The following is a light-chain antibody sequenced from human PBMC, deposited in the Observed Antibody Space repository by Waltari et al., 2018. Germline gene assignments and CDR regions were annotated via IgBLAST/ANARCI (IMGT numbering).Light chain of an antibody. CDR3: QQYFSSPYT. V-gene: IGKV4-1*01. Sequence: DIVMTQSPDSLAVSIGERATIHCKSSQTLLCTSNNKNYLTWYQQKSGQPPKVLIFWASTRESGVAERFNGSGSGTDFTLTINSLQPEDVAVYFCQQYFSSPYTFGQGTKLEIK. J-gene: IGKJ2*01. CDR1: QTLLCTSNNKNY. CDR2: WAS.